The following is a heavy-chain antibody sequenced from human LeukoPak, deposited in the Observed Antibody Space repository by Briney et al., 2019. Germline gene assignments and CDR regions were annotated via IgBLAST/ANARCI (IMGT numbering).Heavy chain of an antibody. J-gene: IGHJ6*02. V-gene: IGHV1-3*01. CDR2: INAGNGNT. CDR3: ARAWVGYCSSTSCSYYYYYGMDV. Sequence: ASVKVSCKASGGTFSSYAISWVRQAPGQRLEWMGWINAGNGNTKYSQKFQGRVTITRDTSASTAYMELSSLRSEDTAVYYCARAWVGYCSSTSCSYYYYYGMDVWGQGTTVTVSS. CDR1: GGTFSSYA. D-gene: IGHD2-2*01.